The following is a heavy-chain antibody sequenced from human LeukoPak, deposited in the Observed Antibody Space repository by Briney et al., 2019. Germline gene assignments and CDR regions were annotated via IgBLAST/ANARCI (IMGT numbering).Heavy chain of an antibody. Sequence: ASVKVSCKASGYTFTTYYMHWVRQAPGHGLEWMGWINPNSGGTNYAQNFQGRVTMTRDTSLTTAYMELSRLSSDDTAVYFCARDGPGPSGSYIDYWGLGTLVTVSS. CDR2: INPNSGGT. CDR3: ARDGPGPSGSYIDY. CDR1: GYTFTTYY. J-gene: IGHJ4*02. D-gene: IGHD1-26*01. V-gene: IGHV1-2*02.